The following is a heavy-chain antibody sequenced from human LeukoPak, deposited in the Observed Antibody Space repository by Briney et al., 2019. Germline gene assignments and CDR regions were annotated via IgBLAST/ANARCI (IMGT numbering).Heavy chain of an antibody. CDR2: IYYGGST. J-gene: IGHJ6*03. CDR3: AGRTERYYYMDV. D-gene: IGHD1-1*01. Sequence: SETLSLTCTVSGGSISSYYWSRIRQPPGKGLEWIGYIYYGGSTNYNPSLKSRVTISVDTSKNQFSLKLSSVTAADTAVYYCAGRTERYYYMDVWGKGTTVTVSS. CDR1: GGSISSYY. V-gene: IGHV4-59*08.